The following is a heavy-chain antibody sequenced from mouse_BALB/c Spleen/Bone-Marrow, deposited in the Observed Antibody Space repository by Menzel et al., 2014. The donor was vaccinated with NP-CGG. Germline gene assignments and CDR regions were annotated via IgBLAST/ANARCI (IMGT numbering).Heavy chain of an antibody. CDR1: GYTFTNYW. CDR3: ARGGNYGY. D-gene: IGHD2-1*01. Sequence: VQLQQSGAELVKPGASVKLSCKTSGYTFTNYWIQWVKQRPGQGLGWIGEIFPGIGTTYYNEKFKGKATLTIDTSSSTAYMQLSSLTSEDSAVYFCARGGNYGYWGQGTPLTVSS. CDR2: IFPGIGTT. J-gene: IGHJ2*01. V-gene: IGHV1S132*01.